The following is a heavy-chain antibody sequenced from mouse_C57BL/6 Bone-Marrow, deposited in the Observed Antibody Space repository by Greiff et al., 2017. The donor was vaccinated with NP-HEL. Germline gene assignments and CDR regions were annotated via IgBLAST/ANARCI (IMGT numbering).Heavy chain of an antibody. Sequence: VQLKESGAELVTPGASVKMSCKASGYTFTTYPLEWMKQNHGKSLEWIGNFHPYNDDTKYNEQFKGKSTLTVEKSSSTVYLDLSRLTSDDSAVYYCARGETYWDHWYFEVWGTGTTVTVSS. CDR2: FHPYNDDT. V-gene: IGHV1-47*01. D-gene: IGHD4-1*01. CDR3: ARGETYWDHWYFEV. J-gene: IGHJ1*03. CDR1: GYTFTTYP.